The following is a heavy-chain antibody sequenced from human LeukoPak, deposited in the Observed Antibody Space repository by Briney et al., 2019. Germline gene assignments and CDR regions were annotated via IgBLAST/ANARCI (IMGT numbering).Heavy chain of an antibody. V-gene: IGHV3-48*02. CDR3: ATCKYGDCFFDY. CDR1: GFTFSRYS. D-gene: IGHD4-17*01. Sequence: PGGSLRLSCAASGFTFSRYSMNWVRQAPGKGLEWVSHISSGSSTIYYADSVKGRFTISRDNAKNSLYLQMNSLRDEDTAVYYCATCKYGDCFFDYWGQGTLVTVSS. J-gene: IGHJ4*02. CDR2: ISSGSSTI.